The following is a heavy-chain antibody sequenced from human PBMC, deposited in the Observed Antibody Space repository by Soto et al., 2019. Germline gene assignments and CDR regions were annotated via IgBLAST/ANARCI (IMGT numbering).Heavy chain of an antibody. J-gene: IGHJ4*02. CDR1: GFTFSSYA. Sequence: GGSLRLSCAASGFTFSSYAMHWVRQAPGQGLEWMGIINPSGGSTSYAQKFQGRVTVTRDPSTSTVYMELSSLRSEDTAVYYCARDALNYPDYWGQGTLVTVSS. CDR2: INPSGGST. V-gene: IGHV1-46*03. CDR3: ARDALNYPDY.